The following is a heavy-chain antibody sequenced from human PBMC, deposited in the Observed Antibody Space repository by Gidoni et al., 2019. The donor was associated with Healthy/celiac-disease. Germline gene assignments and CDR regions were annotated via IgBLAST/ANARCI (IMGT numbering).Heavy chain of an antibody. J-gene: IGHJ6*02. V-gene: IGHV3-21*01. CDR2: ISSSSSYI. CDR3: ARVSSSWYKLPYYYYYGMDV. CDR1: GFTFSSYS. D-gene: IGHD6-13*01. Sequence: EVQLVESGGGLVKPGGSLRLSCAASGFTFSSYSMKWVRQAPGKGLEWVSSISSSSSYIYYADSVKGRFTISRDNAKNSLYLQMNSLRAEDTAVYYCARVSSSWYKLPYYYYYGMDVWGQGTTVTVSS.